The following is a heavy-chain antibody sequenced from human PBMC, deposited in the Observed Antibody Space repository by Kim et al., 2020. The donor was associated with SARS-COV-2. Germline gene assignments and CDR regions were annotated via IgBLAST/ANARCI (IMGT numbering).Heavy chain of an antibody. CDR3: ARNNAMDA. Sequence: GGSLRLSCTASGFSFSNHWMTWVRQAPGRGPEWVANIKQHGSEKYYVGSVRGRFTISRDDAKNSLYLQMNSLRAEDTAIYYCARNNAMDAWGQGTSVTVSS. J-gene: IGHJ6*02. CDR1: GFSFSNHW. V-gene: IGHV3-7*03. CDR2: IKQHGSEK.